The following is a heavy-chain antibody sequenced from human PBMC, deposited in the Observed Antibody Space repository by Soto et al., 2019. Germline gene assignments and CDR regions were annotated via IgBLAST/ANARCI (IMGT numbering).Heavy chain of an antibody. D-gene: IGHD3-3*01. CDR2: VIPIFGTV. J-gene: IGHJ6*02. CDR1: GGTFSSYA. CDR3: ARQVQSTIFGVAYYYYYGMDV. V-gene: IGHV1-69*06. Sequence: SVKVSCKASGGTFSSYAISWVRQAPGQGLEWMGGVIPIFGTVNYAQKFQGRVTITADKSTSTAYMELSSLRSEDTAVYYCARQVQSTIFGVAYYYYYGMDVWGQGTTITV.